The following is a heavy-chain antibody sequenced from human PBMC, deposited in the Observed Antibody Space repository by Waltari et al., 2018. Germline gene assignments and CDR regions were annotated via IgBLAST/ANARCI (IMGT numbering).Heavy chain of an antibody. Sequence: EVQLLESGGGLEQPGGSLRLSCAASGFAFDTFYMTWVRQAPGRGLEWVSAISDSGATTYYADSVKGRFTISRDNYKKMLYLQMSSLRVDDTAVYYCATYGQSPRNDQWGQGTQLTVSS. D-gene: IGHD2-2*01. J-gene: IGHJ1*01. V-gene: IGHV3-23*01. CDR1: GFAFDTFY. CDR3: ATYGQSPRNDQ. CDR2: ISDSGATT.